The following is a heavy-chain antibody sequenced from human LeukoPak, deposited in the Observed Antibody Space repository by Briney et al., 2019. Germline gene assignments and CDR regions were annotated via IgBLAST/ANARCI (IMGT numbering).Heavy chain of an antibody. CDR2: ISYDGSNK. CDR3: ARKAYGDYPDY. V-gene: IGHV3-30*04. CDR1: GFTFSSYA. Sequence: PGGSLRLSCAASGFTFSSYAMHWVRQAPGKGLEWVAVISYDGSNKYYADSVKGRFTISRDNSKNTLYLQMNSLRAEDTAVYYCARKAYGDYPDYWGQGTLVTVSS. D-gene: IGHD4-17*01. J-gene: IGHJ4*02.